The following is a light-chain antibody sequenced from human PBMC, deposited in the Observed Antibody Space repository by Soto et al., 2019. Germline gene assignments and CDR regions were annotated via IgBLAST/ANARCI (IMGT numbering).Light chain of an antibody. CDR1: QSVSLS. CDR3: QERTGWPPWT. J-gene: IGKJ1*01. Sequence: EIVLTQSPAAVSLSPGGRATLSCRASQSVSLSLAWYQQKPGQAPRLLIYDASKRASGFPARFSGSGSGTDFTLTISSLEPEDFAVYYCQERTGWPPWTFGQGTKVDI. V-gene: IGKV3-11*01. CDR2: DAS.